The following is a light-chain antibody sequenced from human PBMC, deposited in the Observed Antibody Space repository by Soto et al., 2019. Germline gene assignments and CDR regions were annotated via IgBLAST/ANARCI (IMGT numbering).Light chain of an antibody. J-gene: IGKJ2*03. V-gene: IGKV1-39*01. CDR2: AAY. Sequence: DIQMTQSPSSLSASVGDRVTITCRASQNIRNYLNWYQQTPGKAPKLLIYAAYNFQGGVPSRFSGSGSGADFTLTISSLQPEDSATYYCQQSSSTPYSFGQGTKLQIK. CDR1: QNIRNY. CDR3: QQSSSTPYS.